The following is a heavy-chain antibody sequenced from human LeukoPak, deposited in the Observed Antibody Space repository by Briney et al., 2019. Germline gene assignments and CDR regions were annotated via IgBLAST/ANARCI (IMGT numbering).Heavy chain of an antibody. CDR1: RFTFSSYA. Sequence: GGSLRLSCVASRFTFSSYAMSWVRQAPGKGLEWVSEFSGSGGSTYYADSVKGRFTISRDNSQNTLYLQMNSLRAEDTAVYYCANAGERITMIVVVLLFDYWGQGTLVTVSS. D-gene: IGHD3-22*01. CDR3: ANAGERITMIVVVLLFDY. CDR2: FSGSGGST. J-gene: IGHJ4*02. V-gene: IGHV3-23*01.